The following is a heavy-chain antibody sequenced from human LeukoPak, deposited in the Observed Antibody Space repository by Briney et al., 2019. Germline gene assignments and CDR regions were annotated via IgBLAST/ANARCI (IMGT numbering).Heavy chain of an antibody. CDR3: ARQFGYYGSGSYYFQPYYYFHY. D-gene: IGHD3-10*01. CDR1: GGSISSNSYY. CDR2: IYYSGST. V-gene: IGHV4-39*01. Sequence: SETLSLTCTVSGGSISSNSYYWGWIRQHPGKGLEWIGSIYYSGSTYYNPSLKSRVTISVDTSKNQFSLELSSVTAADTAVYYCARQFGYYGSGSYYFQPYYYFHYWGQGTLVTVSS. J-gene: IGHJ4*02.